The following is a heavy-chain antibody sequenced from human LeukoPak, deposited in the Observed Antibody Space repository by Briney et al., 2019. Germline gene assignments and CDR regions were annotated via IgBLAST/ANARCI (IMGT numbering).Heavy chain of an antibody. D-gene: IGHD2-15*01. J-gene: IGHJ4*02. Sequence: GASVKVSCKASGGTFSSYAISRVRQPPGQGLEWMGGIMPIFGTANYAQKFQGRVTITADKSTSTAYMELRSLRSEDTAVYYCARSYCSGGSCYEGPSGFDYWGQGTLVTVSS. CDR2: IMPIFGTA. CDR3: ARSYCSGGSCYEGPSGFDY. CDR1: GGTFSSYA. V-gene: IGHV1-69*06.